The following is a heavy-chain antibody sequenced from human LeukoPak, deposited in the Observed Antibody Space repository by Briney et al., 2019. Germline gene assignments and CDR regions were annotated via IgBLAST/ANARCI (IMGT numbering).Heavy chain of an antibody. J-gene: IGHJ4*02. V-gene: IGHV3-7*03. CDR2: IKQDGSEK. CDR3: ASGLELDY. Sequence: GGSLRLSCTASGFTFSDFWMTWVRQAPGKGLEWVANIKQDGSEKNYVDSVKGRFTISRDNAKNSLYLQMNSLRAEDTAVYYCASGLELDYWGQGTLVTVSS. CDR1: GFTFSDFW.